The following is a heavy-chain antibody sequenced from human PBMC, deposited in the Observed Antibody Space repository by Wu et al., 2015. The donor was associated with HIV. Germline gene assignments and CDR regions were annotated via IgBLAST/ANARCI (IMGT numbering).Heavy chain of an antibody. V-gene: IGHV1-69*13. D-gene: IGHD4-23*01. CDR3: ARTDGLVDGGNSGYDY. J-gene: IGHJ4*02. CDR2: IIPIFGTT. CDR1: GGTFSSYA. Sequence: QVQLMQSGAEVKKPGSSVKVSCKASGGTFSSYAISWVRQAPGQGLEWMGRIIPIFGTTNYAQKFQGRVTITADESTSTVHMELSSLRSEDTAVYYCARTDGLVDGGNSGYDYWGQGTLVTVSS.